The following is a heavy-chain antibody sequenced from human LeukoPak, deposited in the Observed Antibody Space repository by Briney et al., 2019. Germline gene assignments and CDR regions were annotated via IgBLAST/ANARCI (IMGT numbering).Heavy chain of an antibody. J-gene: IGHJ4*02. Sequence: GASVKVSCKASGYTFTGYYMHWVRQAPGQGLEWMGWINPNSGGTNYAQKFQGRVTMTRDTSISTAYMELSRLRSDDTAVYYCAREGPTGYSSSEGIDYWGQGTLVTVSS. D-gene: IGHD6-13*01. V-gene: IGHV1-2*02. CDR1: GYTFTGYY. CDR3: AREGPTGYSSSEGIDY. CDR2: INPNSGGT.